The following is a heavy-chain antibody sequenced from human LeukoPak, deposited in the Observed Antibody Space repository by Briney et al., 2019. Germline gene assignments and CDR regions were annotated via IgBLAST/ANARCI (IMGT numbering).Heavy chain of an antibody. CDR3: ARYNYAYGGFDP. CDR1: GGSFTTYY. CDR2: VNHSGST. D-gene: IGHD3-16*01. V-gene: IGHV4-34*01. Sequence: SETLFLTCAISGGSFTTYYWSWIRQPPGKGLEWIGEVNHSGSTNYNPSLKTRVTISVDTSKNQFSLKLSSVTAADTATYYCARYNYAYGGFDPWGQGALVAVSS. J-gene: IGHJ5*02.